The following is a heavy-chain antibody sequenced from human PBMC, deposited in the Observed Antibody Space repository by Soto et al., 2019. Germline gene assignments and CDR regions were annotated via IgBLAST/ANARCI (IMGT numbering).Heavy chain of an antibody. V-gene: IGHV3-23*01. CDR1: GFTFSSYA. D-gene: IGHD1-7*01. CDR2: ISGSGGNT. Sequence: EVQLLESGGDLVQPGGSLRLSCAASGFTFSSYAMSWVRQAPGKGLEWVSAISGSGGNTYYADSVRGRFTISRDNAKNTLYLQMNSRRAEDTAVYYCAKDPAGTTRNFAYWGQGTLVTVSS. CDR3: AKDPAGTTRNFAY. J-gene: IGHJ4*02.